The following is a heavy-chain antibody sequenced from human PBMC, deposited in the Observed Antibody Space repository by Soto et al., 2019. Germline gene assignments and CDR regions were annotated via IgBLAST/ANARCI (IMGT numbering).Heavy chain of an antibody. D-gene: IGHD6-19*01. V-gene: IGHV4-4*07. CDR1: GDSISGYY. J-gene: IGHJ4*02. CDR2: IYASGST. CDR3: ARSGYSSAWYTAFDS. Sequence: QVQLQESGPPLVKPSETLSLTCTVSGDSISGYYWNWIRQPAGKGLEWIGRIYASGSTISNRSLRSRVARSVDTSRNQFSLNLNSVTAADTAMYYCARSGYSSAWYTAFDSWSQGILVTVSS.